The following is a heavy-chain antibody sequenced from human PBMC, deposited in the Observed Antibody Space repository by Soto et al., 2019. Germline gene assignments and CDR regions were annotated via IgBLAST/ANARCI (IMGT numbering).Heavy chain of an antibody. Sequence: KSSETLSLTCTVSGDSISSGGYYWSWIRQHPGKGLEWIGYIYYSGSTYYNPSLKSRVTISVDTSKNQFSLKLSSVTAADTAVYYCARDPNNWNSGYFDYWGQGTLVTVSS. CDR1: GDSISSGGYY. CDR2: IYYSGST. V-gene: IGHV4-31*03. CDR3: ARDPNNWNSGYFDY. D-gene: IGHD1-7*01. J-gene: IGHJ4*02.